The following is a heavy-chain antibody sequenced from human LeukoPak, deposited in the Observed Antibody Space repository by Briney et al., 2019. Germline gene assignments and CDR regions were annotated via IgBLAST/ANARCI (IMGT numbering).Heavy chain of an antibody. D-gene: IGHD3-10*01. J-gene: IGHJ4*02. Sequence: SETLSLTCTVSGGSITSSSYYWGWIRQPPGKGLEWIGNIYYSGTTHCNPSLKSRVTISVDTSKNQFSLKLSSVTAADAAVYYCAAGFGELSRFDYWGQGTLVTVSS. V-gene: IGHV4-39*01. CDR3: AAGFGELSRFDY. CDR1: GGSITSSSYY. CDR2: IYYSGTT.